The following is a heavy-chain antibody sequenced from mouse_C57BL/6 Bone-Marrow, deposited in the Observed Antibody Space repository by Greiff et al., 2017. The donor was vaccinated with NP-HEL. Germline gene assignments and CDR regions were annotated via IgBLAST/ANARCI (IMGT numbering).Heavy chain of an antibody. CDR3: ARSRLGHWYFDV. D-gene: IGHD1-2*01. CDR2: IYPRSGNT. J-gene: IGHJ1*03. V-gene: IGHV1-81*01. CDR1: GYTFTSYG. Sequence: QVQLQQSGAELARPGASVKLSCKASGYTFTSYGISWVKLRTGQGLEWIGEIYPRSGNTYYNEKFKGKATLTADKSSSTGYMELRSLTSEDSAVDFCARSRLGHWYFDVWGTGTTVTVSS.